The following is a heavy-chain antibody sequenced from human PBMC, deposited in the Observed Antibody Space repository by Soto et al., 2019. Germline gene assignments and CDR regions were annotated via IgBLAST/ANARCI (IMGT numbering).Heavy chain of an antibody. D-gene: IGHD3-10*01. CDR3: ARSYYGSGSYWFYGMDV. J-gene: IGHJ6*02. CDR1: GGTFGNSA. CDR2: IIPSFATG. Sequence: QVQLVQSGAEVKKPGSSVKVSCKASGGTFGNSAISWLRQAPGQGLEWMGGIIPSFATGNSAPEFQGRLTITADKSTTTAYRELSSLRSEDTAVYYCARSYYGSGSYWFYGMDVWGQGTTVTVSS. V-gene: IGHV1-69*06.